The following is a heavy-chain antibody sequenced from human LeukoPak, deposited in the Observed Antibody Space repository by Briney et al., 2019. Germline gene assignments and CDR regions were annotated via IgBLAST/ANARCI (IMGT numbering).Heavy chain of an antibody. J-gene: IGHJ4*02. CDR3: AKDRDTYGSIYYFDD. Sequence: PGRSLRLSCAASGFTFSRYGMHWVRRAPGKGLEWVAVISYDGKDKHYADSVKGRFTISRDNSKNTLYLQMNSLRAEDTAVYYCAKDRDTYGSIYYFDDWGQGTLVTVSS. CDR1: GFTFSRYG. D-gene: IGHD5-18*01. CDR2: ISYDGKDK. V-gene: IGHV3-30*18.